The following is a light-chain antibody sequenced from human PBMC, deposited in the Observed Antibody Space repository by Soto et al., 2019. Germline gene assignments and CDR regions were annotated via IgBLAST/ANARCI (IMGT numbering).Light chain of an antibody. CDR2: AVS. CDR3: LQHNSYPLT. J-gene: IGKJ4*01. Sequence: DIQMTQSPSSLSASVGDRVTITCRASQGIRNDLGWYQQKPGKAPKRLIYAVSSLQSGVPSRFSGSRTGTEMTLTLSSRQPEDFEAYYCLQHNSYPLTFGGGTKVEIK. CDR1: QGIRND. V-gene: IGKV1-17*01.